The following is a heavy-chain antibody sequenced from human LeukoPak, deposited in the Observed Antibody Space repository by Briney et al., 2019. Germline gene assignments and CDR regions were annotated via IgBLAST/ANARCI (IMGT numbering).Heavy chain of an antibody. CDR1: GGSISSGGYS. CDR2: IYYSGST. J-gene: IGHJ6*02. Sequence: SETLSLTCAVSGGSISSGGYSWSWIRQPPGKGLEWIGYIYYSGSTNYNPSLKSRVTISVDTSKNQFSLKLSSVTAADTAVYYCARGTTVTTSGMDVWGQGTTVTVSS. D-gene: IGHD4-11*01. CDR3: ARGTTVTTSGMDV. V-gene: IGHV4-61*08.